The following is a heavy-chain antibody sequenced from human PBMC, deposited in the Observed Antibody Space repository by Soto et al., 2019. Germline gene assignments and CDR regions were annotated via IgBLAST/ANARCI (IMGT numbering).Heavy chain of an antibody. Sequence: WTWIRQHPGKGLEWIGYTYYSGYTNYNPSLKSRVTISVDASKNQFSVKLSSVTAADTAVYYCARVLPTAAVDYWGQGTLVTVSS. J-gene: IGHJ4*02. D-gene: IGHD6-13*01. V-gene: IGHV4-31*02. CDR2: TYYSGYT. CDR3: ARVLPTAAVDY.